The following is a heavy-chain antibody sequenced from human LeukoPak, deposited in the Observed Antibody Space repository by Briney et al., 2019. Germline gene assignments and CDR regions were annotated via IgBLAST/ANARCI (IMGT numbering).Heavy chain of an antibody. CDR3: ARGPTYYDFWSGYYLDAFDI. V-gene: IGHV4-34*01. Sequence: PSETLSLTCAVYGGSFSGYYWSWIRQPPGKGLEWIAEINHSGSTNYNPSLKSRVTISVDTSKNQFSPKLSSVTAADTAVYYCARGPTYYDFWSGYYLDAFDIWGQGTMVTVSS. CDR2: INHSGST. D-gene: IGHD3-3*01. J-gene: IGHJ3*02. CDR1: GGSFSGYY.